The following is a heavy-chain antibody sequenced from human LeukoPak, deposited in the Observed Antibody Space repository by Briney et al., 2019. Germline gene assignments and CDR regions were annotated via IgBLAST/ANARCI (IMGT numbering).Heavy chain of an antibody. Sequence: RSSETLSLTCAVYGGSFSGYYWSWIRQPPGKGLEWIGEINHSGSTNYNPSLKSRVTISVDTSKNQFSLKLSSVTAADTAVYYCARVVGWLRRVFDYWGQGTLVTVSS. CDR3: ARVVGWLRRVFDY. D-gene: IGHD5-12*01. J-gene: IGHJ4*02. CDR2: INHSGST. CDR1: GGSFSGYY. V-gene: IGHV4-34*01.